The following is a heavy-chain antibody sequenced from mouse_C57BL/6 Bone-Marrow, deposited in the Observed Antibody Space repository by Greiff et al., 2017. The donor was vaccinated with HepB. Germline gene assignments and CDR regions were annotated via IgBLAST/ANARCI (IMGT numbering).Heavy chain of an antibody. CDR2: ISSGSSTI. Sequence: DVKLVESGGGLVKPGGSLKLSCAASGFTFSDYGMHWVRQAPEKGLEWVAYISSGSSTIYYADTVKGRFTISRDNAKTTLFLQMTSLRSEDTAMYYCARGSMITHYFDYWGQGTTLTVSS. J-gene: IGHJ2*01. V-gene: IGHV5-17*01. CDR1: GFTFSDYG. D-gene: IGHD2-4*01. CDR3: ARGSMITHYFDY.